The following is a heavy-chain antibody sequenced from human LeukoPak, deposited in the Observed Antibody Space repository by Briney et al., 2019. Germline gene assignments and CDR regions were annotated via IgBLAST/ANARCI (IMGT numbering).Heavy chain of an antibody. CDR2: ITKSGDST. V-gene: IGHV3-23*01. J-gene: IGHJ6*02. Sequence: GRSLRLSCVVSGFNSEDHAMHWVRQAPGKGLEWVSTITKSGDSTYYVDSVKGRFTISRDNSKNTLYLQMNSLRAEDTAKYYCTKDYCGKFCSAVWGQGTTVTVSS. CDR3: TKDYCGKFCSAV. CDR1: GFNSEDHA. D-gene: IGHD3-9*01.